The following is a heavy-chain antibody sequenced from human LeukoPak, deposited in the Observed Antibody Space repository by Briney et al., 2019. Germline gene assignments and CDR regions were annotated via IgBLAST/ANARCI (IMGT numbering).Heavy chain of an antibody. CDR2: INHSGST. D-gene: IGHD2-2*02. CDR1: GGSFSGYY. V-gene: IGHV4-34*01. CDR3: ARVKQQAYCSSTSCYRDIKYFQH. Sequence: PSETLSLTCAVYGGSFSGYYWSWIRQPPGKGLEWIGEINHSGSTNYNPSLKSRVTISVDTSKNQFSLKLSSVTAADTAVYYCARVKQQAYCSSTSCYRDIKYFQHWGQGTLVTVSS. J-gene: IGHJ1*01.